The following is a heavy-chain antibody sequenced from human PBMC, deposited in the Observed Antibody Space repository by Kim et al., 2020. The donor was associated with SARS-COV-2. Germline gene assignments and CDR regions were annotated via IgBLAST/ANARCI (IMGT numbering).Heavy chain of an antibody. Sequence: KGRFTISRDNSKNTLYLQMNSLRAEDTAVYYCARETNGNWLHYYYYGMDVWGQGTTVTVSS. CDR3: ARETNGNWLHYYYYGMDV. D-gene: IGHD3-9*01. V-gene: IGHV3-30*01. J-gene: IGHJ6*02.